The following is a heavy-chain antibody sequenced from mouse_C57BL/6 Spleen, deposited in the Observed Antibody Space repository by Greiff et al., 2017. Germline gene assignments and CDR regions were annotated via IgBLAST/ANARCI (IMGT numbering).Heavy chain of an antibody. CDR3: AIRLYEGYYAMDY. V-gene: IGHV1-54*01. CDR1: GYAFTNYL. D-gene: IGHD1-1*01. Sequence: VQLQQSGAELVRPGTSVKVSCKASGYAFTNYLIEWVKQRPGQGLEWIGVINPGSGGTNYNEKFKGKATLTADKSSSTAYMQLSSLTSEDSAVYFCAIRLYEGYYAMDYWGQGTSVTVSS. CDR2: INPGSGGT. J-gene: IGHJ4*01.